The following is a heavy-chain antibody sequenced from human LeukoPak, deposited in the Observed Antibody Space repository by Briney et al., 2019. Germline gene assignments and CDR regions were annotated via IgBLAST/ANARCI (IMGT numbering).Heavy chain of an antibody. D-gene: IGHD6-13*01. J-gene: IGHJ4*02. CDR2: IKNDGAVK. V-gene: IGHV3-7*01. CDR1: GFTFSYHW. Sequence: GGSLTLSCAASGFTFSYHWMTWVRQAPGKGLEWVANIKNDGAVKNYVDSVKGRFTISRDNAKNSLYLQMNSLRAEDTAVYYXXKDSYSKGDFWGQGVLVTVSS. CDR3: XKDSYSKGDF.